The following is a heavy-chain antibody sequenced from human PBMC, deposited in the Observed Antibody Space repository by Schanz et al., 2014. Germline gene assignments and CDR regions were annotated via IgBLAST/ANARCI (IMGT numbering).Heavy chain of an antibody. D-gene: IGHD3-9*01. V-gene: IGHV3-23*04. Sequence: EVQLVESGGGLVQPGGSLRLSCVASGVTFSSYAMSWVRQASGKGLEWVSAISGSGASTYYADSVKGRFTISRDNSKNTLYLQMNSLRAEDTAVYYCAYYDVLTGFDYWGQGTQVTVSS. CDR3: AYYDVLTGFDY. J-gene: IGHJ4*02. CDR1: GVTFSSYA. CDR2: ISGSGAST.